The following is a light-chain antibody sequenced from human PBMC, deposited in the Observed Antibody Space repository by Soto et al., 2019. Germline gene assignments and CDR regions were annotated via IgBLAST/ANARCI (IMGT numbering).Light chain of an antibody. CDR3: QHYNSYSEA. CDR2: AAS. J-gene: IGKJ1*01. V-gene: IGKV1-5*01. CDR1: QGIDTS. Sequence: DIQMTQSPSTLSGSVGDRVTITCRASQGIDTSLAWYQQKPGKAPKLLIYAASNFQSGVPSRFSGSGSGTEFTLTISSLQPDDFATYYCQHYNSYSEAFGQGTKVDIK.